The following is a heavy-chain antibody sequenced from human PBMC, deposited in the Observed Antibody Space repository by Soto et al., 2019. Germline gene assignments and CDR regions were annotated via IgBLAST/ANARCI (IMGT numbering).Heavy chain of an antibody. CDR1: GGTFSSYA. J-gene: IGHJ6*02. D-gene: IGHD3-9*01. Sequence: QVQLVQSGAEVKKPGSSVKVSCKASGGTFSSYAISWVRQAPGQGLEWMGGIIPIFGTANYAQKFQGRVTITADKSTSTADMELSSLRSEDTAVYYCARRSDYDILTGYNYYYYYGMDVWGQGTTVTVSS. CDR2: IIPIFGTA. CDR3: ARRSDYDILTGYNYYYYYGMDV. V-gene: IGHV1-69*06.